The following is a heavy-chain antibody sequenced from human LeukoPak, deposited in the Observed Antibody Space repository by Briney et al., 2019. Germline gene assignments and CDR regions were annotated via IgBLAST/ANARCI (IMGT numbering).Heavy chain of an antibody. J-gene: IGHJ4*02. CDR3: ARGIHSTDY. D-gene: IGHD5-18*01. CDR2: VSTYNGNT. Sequence: ASAKVSCKASGYTFTSYGINWVRQAPGQGLEWMGWVSTYNGNTNFAQKLQGRVTMTTDTSTSTAYMELRSLTSDDTAVYYCARGIHSTDYWGQGTLVTVSS. V-gene: IGHV1-18*01. CDR1: GYTFTSYG.